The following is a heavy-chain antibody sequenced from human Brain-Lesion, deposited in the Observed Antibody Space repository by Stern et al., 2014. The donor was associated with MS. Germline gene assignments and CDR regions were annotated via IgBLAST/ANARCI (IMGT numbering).Heavy chain of an antibody. Sequence: QVQLVQSGAEVKKPGASGKVSCKTSGYIFTGYYIHWVRHAPGQGLEWMAWINPNTGGTTYAQKFQGRVTMSRDTSISTAYVELSSLTSDDTAVYYCARDQRGITIFGVVTDYYYLGMDVWGQGTTVTVSS. J-gene: IGHJ6*02. CDR2: INPNTGGT. V-gene: IGHV1-2*02. CDR1: GYIFTGYY. CDR3: ARDQRGITIFGVVTDYYYLGMDV. D-gene: IGHD3-3*01.